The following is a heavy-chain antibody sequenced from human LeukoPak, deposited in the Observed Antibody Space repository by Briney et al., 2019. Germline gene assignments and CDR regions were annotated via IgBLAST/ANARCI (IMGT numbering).Heavy chain of an antibody. D-gene: IGHD2-15*01. J-gene: IGHJ4*02. CDR1: GFPFSGSG. Sequence: GGSLRLSCAASGFPFSGSGMHWVRQAPGKGLEWVAVIWYDGSHQYYADSVRGRFTISRDNSKNTLDLQMNSLRVEDTAVYFCAKDKDTPATAQPQRGYFESWGQGTLVTVSS. CDR3: AKDKDTPATAQPQRGYFES. V-gene: IGHV3-33*06. CDR2: IWYDGSHQ.